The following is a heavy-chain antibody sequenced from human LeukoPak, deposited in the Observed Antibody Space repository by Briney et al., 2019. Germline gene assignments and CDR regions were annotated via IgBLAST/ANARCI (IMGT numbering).Heavy chain of an antibody. CDR1: GYTFTAYF. D-gene: IGHD2-2*01. V-gene: IGHV1-2*02. CDR2: INPHSGGR. CDR3: ARGDRYCISTNCSPDY. J-gene: IGHJ4*02. Sequence: ASVKVSCKASGYTFTAYFMHWVRQAPGQGLEWMGWINPHSGGRNYAQKFQGRVTMTRDTSISTAYVELSRLRSDDTAVYYCARGDRYCISTNCSPDYWGQGTLVTVSS.